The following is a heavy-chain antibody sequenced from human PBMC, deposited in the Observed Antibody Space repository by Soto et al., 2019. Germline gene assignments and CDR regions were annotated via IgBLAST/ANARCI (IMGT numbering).Heavy chain of an antibody. D-gene: IGHD3-10*01. CDR1: GYSFTSYW. CDR2: IDPSDSYT. V-gene: IGHV5-10-1*01. CDR3: VLLWFGELESDYYYGMDV. J-gene: IGHJ6*02. Sequence: GESLKISCKGSGYSFTSYWISWVRQMPGKGLEWMGRIDPSDSYTNYSPSFQGHVTISADKSISTAYLQWSSLKASDTAMYYCVLLWFGELESDYYYGMDVWGQGTTVTVSS.